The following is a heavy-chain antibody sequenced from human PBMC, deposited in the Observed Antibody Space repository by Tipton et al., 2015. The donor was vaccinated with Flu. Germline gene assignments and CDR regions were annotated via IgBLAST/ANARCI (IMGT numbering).Heavy chain of an antibody. CDR1: GGSFSGYY. CDR2: INHSGST. Sequence: TLSLTCAVYGGSFSGYYWSWIRQPPGKGLEWIGEINHSGSTNYNPSLKSRVTRSVDTTKNQFSLKLSSVTAADTAVYYCARSLYYYDSSGYYGYWGQGTLVTVSS. CDR3: ARSLYYYDSSGYYGY. J-gene: IGHJ4*02. D-gene: IGHD3-22*01. V-gene: IGHV4-34*01.